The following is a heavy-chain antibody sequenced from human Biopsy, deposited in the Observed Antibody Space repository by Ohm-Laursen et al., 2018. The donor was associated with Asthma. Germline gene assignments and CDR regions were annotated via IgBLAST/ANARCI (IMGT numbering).Heavy chain of an antibody. V-gene: IGHV1-24*01. CDR3: ASDFPKDYVRYNFQF. J-gene: IGHJ4*02. CDR2: HDHEEGGT. D-gene: IGHD4-17*01. CDR1: GYSLTDLS. Sequence: SVKVSCKISGYSLTDLSMHWVRQAPGQGLEWMGGHDHEEGGTVNARRFQGRVTMTEDTSTDTAYMELGSLSSDDTAAYYCASDFPKDYVRYNFQFWGQGTLVTVSS.